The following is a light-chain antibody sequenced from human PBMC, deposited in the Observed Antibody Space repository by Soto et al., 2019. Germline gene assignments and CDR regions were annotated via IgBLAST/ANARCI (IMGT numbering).Light chain of an antibody. J-gene: IGKJ1*01. CDR2: GAS. CDR1: QSVSSCY. V-gene: IGKV3-20*01. Sequence: EIVLTQAPGTLSLSPGERATLSCRASQSVSSCYLAWYQQTPGQAPSLLIYGASSRATGIPDRFSGSGSGTDFTLTISRLEPEDLAVYYCQQYSSSPWTFGQGTKVEIK. CDR3: QQYSSSPWT.